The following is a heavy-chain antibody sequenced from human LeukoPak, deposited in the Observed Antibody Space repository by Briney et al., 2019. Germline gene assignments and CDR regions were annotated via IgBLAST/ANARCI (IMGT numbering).Heavy chain of an antibody. Sequence: PGGSLRLSCAASGFTFNNYSMSWVRQAPGKGLGWVSVISGSGPTTYYADSVKGRFTISRDNSKNTLFLLMNGLRAEDTAVYYCAKDWGPMVRGATRTGYWGQGTLVTVSS. D-gene: IGHD3-10*01. CDR2: ISGSGPTT. CDR1: GFTFNNYS. CDR3: AKDWGPMVRGATRTGY. J-gene: IGHJ4*02. V-gene: IGHV3-23*01.